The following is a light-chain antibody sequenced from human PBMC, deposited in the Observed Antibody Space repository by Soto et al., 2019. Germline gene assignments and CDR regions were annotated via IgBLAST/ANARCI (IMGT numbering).Light chain of an antibody. CDR3: QQYNSYSPT. J-gene: IGKJ1*01. V-gene: IGKV1-5*01. Sequence: IQMTQSPSTLSASVGDRVIITFRSSQSISGWLAWYQQKPGKAPNLLIYDVSSLESGVPSRFSGSGSGTEFTLTISSLQPDDFATYFCQQYNSYSPTFGQGRKVDNK. CDR1: QSISGW. CDR2: DVS.